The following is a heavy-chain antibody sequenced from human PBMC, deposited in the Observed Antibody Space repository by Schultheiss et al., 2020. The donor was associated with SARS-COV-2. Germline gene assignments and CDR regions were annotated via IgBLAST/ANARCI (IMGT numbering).Heavy chain of an antibody. V-gene: IGHV3-33*08. CDR2: IWYDGSNK. CDR1: GFTFSSYW. CDR3: ARVSYGSGWYRLDY. D-gene: IGHD6-19*01. Sequence: GGSLRLSCAASGFTFSSYWMSWVRQAPGKGLEWVAVIWYDGSNKYYADSVKGRFTISRDNAKNSLYLQMNSLRAEDTAVYYCARVSYGSGWYRLDYWGQGTLVTVSS. J-gene: IGHJ4*02.